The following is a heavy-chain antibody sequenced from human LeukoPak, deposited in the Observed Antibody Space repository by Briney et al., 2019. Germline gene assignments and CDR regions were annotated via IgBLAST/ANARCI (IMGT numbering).Heavy chain of an antibody. J-gene: IGHJ6*03. CDR1: GGTFSSYA. D-gene: IGHD6-13*01. CDR3: ARGSSSPFFYYCMDV. CDR2: IIPIFGTA. V-gene: IGHV1-69*13. Sequence: SVKVSCKASGGTFSSYAISWVRQAPGHGRECMGGIIPIFGTANYAQKFQCRVTITADESTSTAYMELSSLRSEDTAVYYCARGSSSPFFYYCMDVWGKGTTVTISS.